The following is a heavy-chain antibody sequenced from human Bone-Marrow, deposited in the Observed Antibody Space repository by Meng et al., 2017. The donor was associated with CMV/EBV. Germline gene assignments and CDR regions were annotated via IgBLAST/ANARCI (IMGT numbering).Heavy chain of an antibody. CDR2: ISWNSGSI. D-gene: IGHD6-19*01. V-gene: IGHV3-9*01. Sequence: GGSLSLSCAGSGCSFDDYAMHWVRQAPGKGLEWVSGISWNSGSIAYAGSVKGRFTISRDNARNSLYLQMNSLRVEDTALYYCTKDKSLAVAGSGAGGMDVWGQGTTVTVSS. CDR3: TKDKSLAVAGSGAGGMDV. J-gene: IGHJ6*02. CDR1: GCSFDDYA.